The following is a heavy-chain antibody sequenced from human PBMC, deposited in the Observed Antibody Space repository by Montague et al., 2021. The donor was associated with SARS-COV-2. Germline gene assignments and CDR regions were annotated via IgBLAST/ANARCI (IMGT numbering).Heavy chain of an antibody. V-gene: IGHV4-39*01. CDR1: GGSISSSSYY. D-gene: IGHD3-22*01. CDR3: ATEVAGSSGYYYVPYYYYGMDV. J-gene: IGHJ6*01. Sequence: SETLSLTCTVSGGSISSSSYYWGWIRQPPGKGLEWIGSIYYSGSTYYNPSLKSRVTISVDTSKNQFSLKLSSVTAADTAVYYCATEVAGSSGYYYVPYYYYGMDVWGQGTTVTVSS. CDR2: IYYSGST.